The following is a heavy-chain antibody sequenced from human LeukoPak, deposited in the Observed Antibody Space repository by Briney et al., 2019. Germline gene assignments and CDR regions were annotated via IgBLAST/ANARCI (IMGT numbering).Heavy chain of an antibody. D-gene: IGHD3-22*01. J-gene: IGHJ4*02. CDR2: ISGSGGST. CDR1: GFTFSSYA. Sequence: GGSLRLSCAASGFTFSSYAMSWVRQAPGKGLEWVSAISGSGGSTYYADSVKGRFTISRDNSKNTLYLQMNSLRAEDTAVYYCASSAGYYDSSGSGSQSYYFDYWGQGTLVTVS. CDR3: ASSAGYYDSSGSGSQSYYFDY. V-gene: IGHV3-23*01.